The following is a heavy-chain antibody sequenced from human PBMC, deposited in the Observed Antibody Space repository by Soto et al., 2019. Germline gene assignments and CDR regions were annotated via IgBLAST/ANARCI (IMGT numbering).Heavy chain of an antibody. V-gene: IGHV3-23*01. D-gene: IGHD6-13*01. CDR3: AKGLSSMWFPLDY. Sequence: GGSLRLSCTASGFTFTNYAMSWVRQAPGKGLEWVSAISGSGGSTWYADSVKGRFTISGDNSKNTLYLQMSSLRAEDTAVYYCAKGLSSMWFPLDYWGQGTLVTVSS. J-gene: IGHJ4*02. CDR2: ISGSGGST. CDR1: GFTFTNYA.